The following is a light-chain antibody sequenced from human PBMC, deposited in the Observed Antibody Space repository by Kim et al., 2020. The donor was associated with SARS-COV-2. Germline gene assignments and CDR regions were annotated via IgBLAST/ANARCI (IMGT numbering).Light chain of an antibody. CDR2: GNS. Sequence: SVLTQPPSVSGAPGQRVTISCTGSSSNIGAGYDVHWYQQLPGTAPKLLIYGNSNRPSGVPDRFSGSKSGTSASLAITGLQAEDEADYYCQSYDSSLGGSVFGGGTQLTVL. V-gene: IGLV1-40*01. CDR3: QSYDSSLGGSV. J-gene: IGLJ2*01. CDR1: SSNIGAGYD.